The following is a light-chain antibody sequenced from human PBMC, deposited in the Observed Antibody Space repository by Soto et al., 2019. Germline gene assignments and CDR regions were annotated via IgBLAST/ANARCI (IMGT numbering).Light chain of an antibody. Sequence: QSVLTQPPSASGTPGQRVTISCSGSSSNIGSNYVYWYQQLPGTAPKLLIYRNNPRPSAVPDRFSGSKSGTSASLAISGLRSEDDADYYCAAGDDILSGEVFGGGTKLTVL. J-gene: IGLJ3*02. CDR2: RNN. CDR3: AAGDDILSGEV. CDR1: SSNIGSNY. V-gene: IGLV1-47*01.